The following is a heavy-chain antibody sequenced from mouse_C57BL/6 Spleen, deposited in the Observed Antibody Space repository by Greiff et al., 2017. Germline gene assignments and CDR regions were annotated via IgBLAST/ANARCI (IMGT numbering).Heavy chain of an antibody. CDR2: INPSSGYT. V-gene: IGHV1-7*01. Sequence: QVQLKQSGAELAKPGASVTLSCKASGYTFTSYWLHWVKQRPGQGLEWIGYINPSSGYTKYNQKFKDKATLTADKSSSTAYMQLSSLTYEDSAVYYCARTPLSTGYFDVWGTGTTVTVSS. CDR1: GYTFTSYW. J-gene: IGHJ1*03. CDR3: ARTPLSTGYFDV. D-gene: IGHD6-1*01.